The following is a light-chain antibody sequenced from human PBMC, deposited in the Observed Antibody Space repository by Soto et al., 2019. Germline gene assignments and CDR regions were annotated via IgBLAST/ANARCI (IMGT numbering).Light chain of an antibody. CDR2: GAS. CDR3: QQYIRWPLT. Sequence: EIVMAQSPASLSSSPGERATLSCRASQSVSSNLAWYQQKPGQAPSLLIYGASSRDTGTPARFSGSGSGTEFTLTISSLQSEDFAVYYCQQYIRWPLTFGGGTKVDIK. CDR1: QSVSSN. J-gene: IGKJ4*02. V-gene: IGKV3-15*01.